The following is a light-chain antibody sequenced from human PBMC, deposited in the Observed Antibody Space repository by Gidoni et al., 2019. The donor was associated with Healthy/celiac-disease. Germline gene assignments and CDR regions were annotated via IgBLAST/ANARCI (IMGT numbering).Light chain of an antibody. J-gene: IGKJ1*01. CDR1: QSVSSN. CDR3: QQYNNWPSGT. V-gene: IGKV3-15*01. CDR2: GAS. Sequence: DIVITHSPATLSVSPGERATLSCRASQSVSSNLAWYQQKPGQAPRLLIYGASTRATGIPARFSGSGSGTEFTLTISSLQSEDFAVYYCQQYNNWPSGTFGQGTKVEIK.